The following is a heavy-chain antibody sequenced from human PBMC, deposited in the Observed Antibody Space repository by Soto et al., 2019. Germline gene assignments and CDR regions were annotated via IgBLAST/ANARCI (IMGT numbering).Heavy chain of an antibody. J-gene: IGHJ4*02. D-gene: IGHD3-3*01. CDR3: ARSWTNSDFWAY. V-gene: IGHV3-30-3*01. CDR2: ISYDGSNK. CDR1: GFTFSSYA. Sequence: QVQLVESGGGVVQPGRSLRLSCAASGFTFSSYAMHWVRQAPGKGLEWVAVISYDGSNKYYADSVKGRFTISRDNSKNTPYLRMHSLRAEDTAVYYCARSWTNSDFWAYWGQGTLVTASS.